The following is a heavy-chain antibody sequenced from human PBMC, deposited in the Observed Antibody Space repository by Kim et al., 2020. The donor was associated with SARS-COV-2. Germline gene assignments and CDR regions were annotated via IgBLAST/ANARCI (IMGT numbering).Heavy chain of an antibody. CDR2: IYYSLIT. CDR3: ARAPNVLVIAIIAFDI. CDR1: RGSIRSVGYY. Sequence: SETLSLTCTLSRGSIRSVGYYWSWIRQHPVKGLDWLGYIYYSLITYFTPSLKSRVTISVDTSTHHISLQLSSVPAADTPAHYCARAPNVLVIAIIAFDI. D-gene: IGHD2-21*01. V-gene: IGHV4-31*03. J-gene: IGHJ3*02.